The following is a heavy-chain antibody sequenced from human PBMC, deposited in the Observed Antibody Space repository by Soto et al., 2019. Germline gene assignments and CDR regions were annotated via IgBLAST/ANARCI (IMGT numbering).Heavy chain of an antibody. CDR3: ARGMTAVTQYYFDH. V-gene: IGHV4-59*01. Sequence: ASETLSLTCSVSGDSISSYDWSWIRQPPGKGLEWVGYISYSGSTNYNPSLKSRVTISADTSKNQFSLKLSSVTAADTAVYYCARGMTAVTQYYFDHWGQGTLVTVSS. CDR2: ISYSGST. D-gene: IGHD4-17*01. CDR1: GDSISSYD. J-gene: IGHJ4*02.